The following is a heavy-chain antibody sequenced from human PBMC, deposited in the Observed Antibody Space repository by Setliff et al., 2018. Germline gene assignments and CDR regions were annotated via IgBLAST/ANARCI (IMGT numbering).Heavy chain of an antibody. J-gene: IGHJ4*02. Sequence: ASVKVSCKASGYTFTNYGITWVRQAPGQGLEWMGWISGRNGDPLFAQKFQGRVTMTTAKSTTTAYMELKSHRSDDTAVYYCARSWSAAALNHFDYWGQGSRVTVSS. V-gene: IGHV1-18*04. CDR3: ARSWSAAALNHFDY. CDR2: ISGRNGDP. D-gene: IGHD1-26*01. CDR1: GYTFTNYG.